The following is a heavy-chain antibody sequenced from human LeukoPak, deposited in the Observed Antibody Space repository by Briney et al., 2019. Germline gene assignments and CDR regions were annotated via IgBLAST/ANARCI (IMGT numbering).Heavy chain of an antibody. CDR1: GLTFSVSC. CDR2: IKQGGSEK. J-gene: IGHJ4*02. Sequence: SGGSLRLSCAASGLTFSVSCMRWVRQAPRGGREWVANIKQGGSEKYYVDSVKGRLTISRDNAKHSLYLQVNSLRAEDTGVYLCERGGGCYEFWGERTLVSV. CDR3: ERGGGCYEF. D-gene: IGHD6-19*01. V-gene: IGHV3-7*01.